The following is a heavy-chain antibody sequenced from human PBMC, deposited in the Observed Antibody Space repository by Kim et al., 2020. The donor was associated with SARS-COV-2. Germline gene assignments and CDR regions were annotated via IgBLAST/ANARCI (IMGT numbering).Heavy chain of an antibody. Sequence: KSRVTISVDTSKNQFSLKLSSVTAAYTAMYYCARRHYYDSSGYYTPGAFDIWGQGTMVTVSS. CDR3: ARRHYYDSSGYYTPGAFDI. J-gene: IGHJ3*02. D-gene: IGHD3-22*01. V-gene: IGHV4-39*01.